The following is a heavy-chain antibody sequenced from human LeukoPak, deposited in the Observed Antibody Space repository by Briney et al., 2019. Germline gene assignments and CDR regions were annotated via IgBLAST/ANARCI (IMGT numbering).Heavy chain of an antibody. CDR2: ISYDGRNK. Sequence: GGSLRLSCAASGFTFSSYGMHWVRQAPGKGLEWVALISYDGRNKYSADSVKGRFTISRDNSKNTLYLQMNSLRAEDTAVYYCVRYCSGGSCYWGQGTLVTVSS. CDR1: GFTFSSYG. D-gene: IGHD2-15*01. CDR3: VRYCSGGSCY. J-gene: IGHJ4*02. V-gene: IGHV3-30*03.